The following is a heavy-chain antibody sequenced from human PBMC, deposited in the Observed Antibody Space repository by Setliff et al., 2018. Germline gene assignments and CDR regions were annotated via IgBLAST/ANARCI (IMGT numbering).Heavy chain of an antibody. V-gene: IGHV3-33*08. D-gene: IGHD2-15*01. CDR1: GFTFSTYR. CDR2: IWGDGGTK. CDR3: ARTCSGSGCYAGLES. Sequence: LRLSCAASGFTFSTYRMHWVRQAPGKGLEWVAVIWGDGGTKYHADSVKGRFTISRDNSKNTLYLQMNSLRPEDTAVYYCARTCSGSGCYAGLESWGQGTPVTVS. J-gene: IGHJ4*02.